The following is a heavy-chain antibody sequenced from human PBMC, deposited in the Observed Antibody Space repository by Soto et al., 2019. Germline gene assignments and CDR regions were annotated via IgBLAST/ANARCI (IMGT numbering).Heavy chain of an antibody. Sequence: GGSLRLSCAASGFTFNTYVMHWVRQAPGRGLEWVALIWYDASNKYYADSVKGRFTISRDNSKNTLYLQMNSLRAEDTVVYYCARGARDFDYWGQGTLVTVSS. CDR3: ARGARDFDY. J-gene: IGHJ4*02. CDR1: GFTFNTYV. CDR2: IWYDASNK. V-gene: IGHV3-33*01. D-gene: IGHD3-16*01.